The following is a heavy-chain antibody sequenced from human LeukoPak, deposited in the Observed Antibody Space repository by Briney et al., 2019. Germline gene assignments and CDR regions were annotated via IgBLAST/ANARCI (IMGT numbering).Heavy chain of an antibody. J-gene: IGHJ4*02. CDR3: AKDDYGDYGGNFDY. CDR1: GFTFGSYG. V-gene: IGHV3-30*18. Sequence: GGSLRLSCAASGFTFGSYGMHWVRQAPGKGLKWVAVISYDGSNKYYADSVKGRFTISRDNSKNTLYLQMNSLRAEDTAVYYCAKDDYGDYGGNFDYWGQGTLVTVSS. CDR2: ISYDGSNK. D-gene: IGHD4-17*01.